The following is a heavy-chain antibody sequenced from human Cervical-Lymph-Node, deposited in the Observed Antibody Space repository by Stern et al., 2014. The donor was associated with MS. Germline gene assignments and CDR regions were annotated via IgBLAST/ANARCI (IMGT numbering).Heavy chain of an antibody. CDR2: IKHDGREA. CDR3: ARADFVGLDY. D-gene: IGHD2-21*01. Sequence: EVQLEESGGAFVQPGESLRLSCAVSGFSFKNYWMTWVRQAPGRGLEWEANIKHDGREAQSVDAVRGRFIISSDTAKNSLYLPMNSLRAEDTSIYYFARADFVGLDYWGQGTLVTVSS. CDR1: GFSFKNYW. J-gene: IGHJ4*02. V-gene: IGHV3-7*01.